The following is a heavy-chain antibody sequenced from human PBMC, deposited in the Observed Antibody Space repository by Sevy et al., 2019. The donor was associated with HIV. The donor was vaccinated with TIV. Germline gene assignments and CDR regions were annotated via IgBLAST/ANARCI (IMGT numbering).Heavy chain of an antibody. CDR2: ISYDGSNK. Sequence: GGSLRLSCAASGFTISRYGMHWVRQAPGKGLEWVAVISYDGSNKYYADSVKGRFTISRDNSKNTLYLQMNSLRAEDTAVYYCAKDSVDFWSGFYFDYWGQGTLVTVSS. D-gene: IGHD3-3*01. V-gene: IGHV3-30*18. J-gene: IGHJ4*02. CDR1: GFTISRYG. CDR3: AKDSVDFWSGFYFDY.